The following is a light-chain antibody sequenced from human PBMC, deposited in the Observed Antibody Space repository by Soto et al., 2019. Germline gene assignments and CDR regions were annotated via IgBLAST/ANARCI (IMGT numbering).Light chain of an antibody. CDR3: QQRSNWPT. J-gene: IGKJ4*01. CDR1: QSVSSSH. V-gene: IGKV3D-20*02. CDR2: GAS. Sequence: EIVLTQSPGTLSLSPGERATLSCRASQSVSSSHLAWYQQKPGQAPRLLIYGASSRATDIPDRFSGSGSGTDFTLTISRLEPEDFAVYYCQQRSNWPTFGGGTKVEIK.